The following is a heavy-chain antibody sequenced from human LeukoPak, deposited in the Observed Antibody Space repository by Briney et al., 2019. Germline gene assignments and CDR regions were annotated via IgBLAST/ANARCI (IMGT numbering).Heavy chain of an antibody. CDR1: GYNFTSYW. CDR3: ARQVSSPSGYYYYYMDV. Sequence: GESLQISCKGSGYNFTSYWIGWVRQLPGKGLEWMGIIYPGDSDTRYSPSFQGPVTISADKCSRTACLKWSSLKASDTAMYYCARQVSSPSGYYYYYMDVWGKGTTVTVSS. D-gene: IGHD6-6*01. CDR2: IYPGDSDT. V-gene: IGHV5-51*01. J-gene: IGHJ6*03.